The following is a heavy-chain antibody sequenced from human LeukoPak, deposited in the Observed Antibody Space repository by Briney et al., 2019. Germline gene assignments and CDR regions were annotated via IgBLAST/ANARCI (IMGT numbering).Heavy chain of an antibody. J-gene: IGHJ4*02. CDR1: GGSISSYY. CDR2: IYYSGST. D-gene: IGHD1-14*01. Sequence: SETLSLTCTVSGGSISSYYWSWIRQPPGKGLEWIGYIYYSGSTNYNPSLKSRVTISVDTSKNQFSLKLSSVTAADTAVYYCAREITGSADYWGQGTLVTLSS. V-gene: IGHV4-59*01. CDR3: AREITGSADY.